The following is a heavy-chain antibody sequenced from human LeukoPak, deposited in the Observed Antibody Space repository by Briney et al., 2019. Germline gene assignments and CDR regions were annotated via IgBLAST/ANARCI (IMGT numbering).Heavy chain of an antibody. J-gene: IGHJ4*02. CDR2: IYYSGST. D-gene: IGHD6-13*01. V-gene: IGHV4-59*01. CDR3: ARSTRVRSSSWLDY. CDR1: GGSISSYY. Sequence: SETLSLTCTVSGGSISSYYWSWIRQPPGKGLEWIGYIYYSGSTNYSPSLKSRVTISVDTSKNQFSLKLSSVTAADTAVYYCARSTRVRSSSWLDYWGQGTLVTVSS.